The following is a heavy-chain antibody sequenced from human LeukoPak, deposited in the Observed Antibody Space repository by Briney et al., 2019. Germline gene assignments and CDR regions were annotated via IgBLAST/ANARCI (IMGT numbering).Heavy chain of an antibody. D-gene: IGHD3-10*01. CDR1: GFTFSSYA. CDR2: ISSNGGST. V-gene: IGHV3-64D*06. CDR3: VKDRAVQFGELPFDY. Sequence: GGSLRLSCSASGFTFSSYAMHWVRQAPGKGLEYVSAISSNGGSTYYADSVKGRFTISRDNSKNTLYLQMSSLRAEDTAVYYCVKDRAVQFGELPFDYWGQGTLVTVSS. J-gene: IGHJ4*02.